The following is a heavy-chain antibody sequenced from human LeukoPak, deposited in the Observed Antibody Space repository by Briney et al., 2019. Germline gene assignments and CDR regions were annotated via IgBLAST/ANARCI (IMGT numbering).Heavy chain of an antibody. V-gene: IGHV3-30*02. CDR2: IRYDGSNK. Sequence: GGSLRLSCAASGFTFSSYVMHWIRQAPGKGLEWVAFIRYDGSNKYYADSVKGRFTISRDNSKNTLYLQMNSLRAEDTAVYYCAKDLGVGAYSSSSDDYWGQGTLVTVSS. J-gene: IGHJ4*02. D-gene: IGHD6-13*01. CDR3: AKDLGVGAYSSSSDDY. CDR1: GFTFSSYV.